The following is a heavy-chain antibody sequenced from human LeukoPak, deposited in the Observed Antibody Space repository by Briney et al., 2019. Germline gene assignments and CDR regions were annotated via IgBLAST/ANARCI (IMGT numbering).Heavy chain of an antibody. CDR3: AREEGDYYYYMDV. Sequence: SETLSLTCAVYGGSFSGYYCSWIRQPPGKGLEWIGEINHSGSTNYNPSLKSRVTISVDTSKNQFSLKLSSVTAADTAVYYCAREEGDYYYYMDVWGKGTTVTVSS. J-gene: IGHJ6*03. CDR2: INHSGST. CDR1: GGSFSGYY. V-gene: IGHV4-34*01.